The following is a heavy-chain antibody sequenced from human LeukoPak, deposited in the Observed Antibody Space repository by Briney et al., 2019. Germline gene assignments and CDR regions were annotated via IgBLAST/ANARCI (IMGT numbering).Heavy chain of an antibody. CDR3: TRGDSSGYYNPTDY. D-gene: IGHD3-22*01. J-gene: IGHJ4*02. Sequence: GGSLRLSCAASGFTFSSYEMNWVRQAPGEGLEWVGFIRSKAYGGTTEYAAYVKGRFTISRADSKSIAYLQMNSLKTEDTAVYYCTRGDSSGYYNPTDYWGQGTLVTVSS. CDR1: GFTFSSYE. V-gene: IGHV3-49*04. CDR2: IRSKAYGGTT.